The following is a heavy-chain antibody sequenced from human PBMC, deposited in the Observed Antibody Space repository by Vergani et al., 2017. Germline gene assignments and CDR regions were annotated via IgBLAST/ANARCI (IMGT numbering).Heavy chain of an antibody. J-gene: IGHJ4*02. CDR1: GGTFSSYT. CDR2: IIPILGIA. Sequence: QVQLVQSGAEVKKPGSSVKVSCKASGGTFSSYTISWVRQAPGQGLEWMGRIIPILGIANYAQKFQGRVTLITDTSTNTAQMELRSLRSDDTAVYYCARLRGCSSTSCYSFDYWGQGTLVTVSS. CDR3: ARLRGCSSTSCYSFDY. D-gene: IGHD2-2*01. V-gene: IGHV1-69*02.